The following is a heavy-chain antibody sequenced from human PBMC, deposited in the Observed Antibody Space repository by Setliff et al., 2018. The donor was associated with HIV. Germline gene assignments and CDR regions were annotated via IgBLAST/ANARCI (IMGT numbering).Heavy chain of an antibody. J-gene: IGHJ6*03. D-gene: IGHD3-10*01. CDR1: GYTFTASY. Sequence: SVKVSCKTSGYTFTASYLHWVRQAPGQGLEWIGGITPIFGTPKYAQKFQGRVTITADESRSTAYLELSSLRSEDTAVYYCATAGEMATIGYSYYYMGVWGKGTTVTVSS. CDR2: ITPIFGTP. CDR3: ATAGEMATIGYSYYYMGV. V-gene: IGHV1-69*13.